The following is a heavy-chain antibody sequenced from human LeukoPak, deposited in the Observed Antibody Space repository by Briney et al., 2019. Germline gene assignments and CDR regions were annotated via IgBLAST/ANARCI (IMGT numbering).Heavy chain of an antibody. CDR3: ARAERDYGDYVWPRIGY. CDR2: INPNSGGT. Sequence: GASVKVSCKASGYTLTGYYMHWVRQAPGQGLEWMGWINPNSGGTNYAQKFQGRVTMTRDTSISTAYMELSRLRSDDTAVYYCARAERDYGDYVWPRIGYWGQGTLVTVSS. J-gene: IGHJ4*02. V-gene: IGHV1-2*02. D-gene: IGHD4-17*01. CDR1: GYTLTGYY.